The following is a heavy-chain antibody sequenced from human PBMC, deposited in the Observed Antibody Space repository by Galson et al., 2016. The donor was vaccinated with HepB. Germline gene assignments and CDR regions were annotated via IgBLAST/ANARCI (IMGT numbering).Heavy chain of an antibody. D-gene: IGHD3-22*01. CDR2: IWYDGTTK. CDR1: GFTFSRRG. J-gene: IGHJ6*02. CDR3: ARDPPHYYDNNYDMDV. Sequence: SLRLSCAASGFTFSRRGMHWVRQPPGKGLEWMAVIWYDGTTKSYAESVKGRFTISRDNAENSLRLQMDSLRAEDTAVYYCARDPPHYYDNNYDMDVWAKGPRSPSP. V-gene: IGHV3-33*01.